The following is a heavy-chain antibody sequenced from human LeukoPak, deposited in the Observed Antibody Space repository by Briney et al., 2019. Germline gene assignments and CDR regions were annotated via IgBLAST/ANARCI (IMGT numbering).Heavy chain of an antibody. D-gene: IGHD3-3*01. CDR1: GDFSSSFY. J-gene: IGHJ6*03. V-gene: IGHV4-4*09. Sequence: SETLSLTCTVSGDFSSSFYWSWLRQSPGKGLGWIGYIYTSGSTNYNPSLKSRVTISLDTSKNQFSLNLRSVTAADTAVYFCARQTHYDFWSGFHYHLDVWGKGTSVTVS. CDR3: ARQTHYDFWSGFHYHLDV. CDR2: IYTSGST.